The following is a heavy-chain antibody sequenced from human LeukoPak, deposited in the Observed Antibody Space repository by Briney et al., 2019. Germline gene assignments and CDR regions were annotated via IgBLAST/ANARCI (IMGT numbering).Heavy chain of an antibody. CDR1: GYTFTGYY. D-gene: IGHD2-2*01. J-gene: IGHJ6*02. Sequence: ASVTVSCTASGYTFTGYYMHWVRQAPGQGLEWMGWINPNSGGTNYAQKFQGWVTMTRDTSISTAYMELSRLRSDDTAVYYCAREDIVVVPAGMDVWGQGTTVTVSS. V-gene: IGHV1-2*04. CDR3: AREDIVVVPAGMDV. CDR2: INPNSGGT.